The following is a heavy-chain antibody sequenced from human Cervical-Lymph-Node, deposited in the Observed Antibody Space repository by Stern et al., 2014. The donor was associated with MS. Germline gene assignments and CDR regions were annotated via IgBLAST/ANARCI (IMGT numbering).Heavy chain of an antibody. D-gene: IGHD3-3*01. V-gene: IGHV3-9*01. CDR1: GFTFDDYA. Sequence: EVQLVESGGGLVQPGRSLRLSCAASGFTFDDYAMHWVRQAPGKGLEWVSGISWNSGSIGYADSVKGRFTISRDNAKNSLYLQMNSLRAEDTALYYCAKAIGSAPSRFAYWYFDLWGRGTLVTVSS. J-gene: IGHJ2*01. CDR3: AKAIGSAPSRFAYWYFDL. CDR2: ISWNSGSI.